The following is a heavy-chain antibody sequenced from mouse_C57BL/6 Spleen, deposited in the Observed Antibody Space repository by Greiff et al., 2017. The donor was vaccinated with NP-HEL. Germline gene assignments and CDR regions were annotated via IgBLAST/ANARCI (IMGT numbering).Heavy chain of an antibody. J-gene: IGHJ3*01. V-gene: IGHV1-64*01. Sequence: QVQLQQSGAELVKPGASVKLSCKASGYTFTSYWMHWVKQRPGQGLEWIGMIHPNSGSTNYNEKFKSKATLTVDKSSSTAYMQLSSLTSEDSAVYYCARGHYDYAWFAYWGQGTLVTVSA. CDR2: IHPNSGST. CDR1: GYTFTSYW. CDR3: ARGHYDYAWFAY. D-gene: IGHD2-4*01.